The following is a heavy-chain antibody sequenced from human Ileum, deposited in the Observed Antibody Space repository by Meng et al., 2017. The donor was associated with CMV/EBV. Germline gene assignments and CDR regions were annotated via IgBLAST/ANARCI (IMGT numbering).Heavy chain of an antibody. D-gene: IGHD3-16*01. CDR1: GLTFSSYG. CDR2: VRSDGSNK. V-gene: IGHV3-30*02. Sequence: QVQVVESGGGVVQPGGSLRLSCAVSGLTFSSYGMHWVRQAPGKGLEWVAFVRSDGSNKYYADSVKGRFTISRDNSENTLFLQMNSLRADDTAVYYCSSLGNYWGQGTLVTVSS. CDR3: SSLGNY. J-gene: IGHJ4*02.